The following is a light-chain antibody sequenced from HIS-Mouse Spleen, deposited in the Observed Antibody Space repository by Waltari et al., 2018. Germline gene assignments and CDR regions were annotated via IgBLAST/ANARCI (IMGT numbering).Light chain of an antibody. Sequence: SYELTQPPSVSVSPGQTASITCSGDKLGDKYACWYQQKPGQSPVLVIYQDSKRLSGIPGRLSGSNSGNTATLTISGTQAMDEADYYCQAWDSSTVVFGGGTKLTVL. CDR3: QAWDSSTVV. J-gene: IGLJ2*01. CDR1: KLGDKY. V-gene: IGLV3-1*01. CDR2: QDS.